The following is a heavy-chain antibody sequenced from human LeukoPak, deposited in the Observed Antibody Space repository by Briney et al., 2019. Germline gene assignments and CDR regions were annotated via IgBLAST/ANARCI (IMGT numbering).Heavy chain of an antibody. CDR1: GGSISSYY. CDR3: ARGGYDYVWGSYLPPFY. V-gene: IGHV4-59*01. CDR2: IYYSGST. Sequence: SETLSLTCNVSGGSISSYYWSWIRQPPGKGLEWIGYIYYSGSTNYNPSLKSRVTISVDTSKNQFSLKLSSVTAADTAVYYCARGGYDYVWGSYLPPFYWGQGTLVTVSS. D-gene: IGHD3-16*02. J-gene: IGHJ4*02.